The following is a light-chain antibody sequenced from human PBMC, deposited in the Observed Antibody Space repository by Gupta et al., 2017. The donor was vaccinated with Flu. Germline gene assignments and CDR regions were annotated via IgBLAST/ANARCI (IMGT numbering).Light chain of an antibody. CDR2: DAS. CDR1: QDISSA. J-gene: IGKJ3*01. V-gene: IGKV1-13*02. CDR3: QQFNSYPHT. Sequence: AIQLTQSPSSLSASVGDRVTITCRASQDISSALAWYQQKPGKAPKLLIYDASSLESGVPSRFSGSGSVTDFTLTISSLQPEDFATYYCQQFNSYPHTFGPGTKVDIK.